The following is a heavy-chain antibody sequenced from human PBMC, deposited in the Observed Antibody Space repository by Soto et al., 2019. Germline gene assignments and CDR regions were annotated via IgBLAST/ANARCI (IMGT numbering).Heavy chain of an antibody. CDR1: GYTFTGYY. CDR2: IHLNSGGT. J-gene: IGHJ3*01. CDR3: AREGILGLFDAYDL. D-gene: IGHD3-3*01. V-gene: IGHV1-2*02. Sequence: ASVKVSCKASGYTFTGYYVHWVRQAPGHGLEWLGWIHLNSGGTNYAQSFQGRVTMTMDTSTTTVYMELRSLRPDDTAVYLCAREGILGLFDAYDLWGQGTMVTVSS.